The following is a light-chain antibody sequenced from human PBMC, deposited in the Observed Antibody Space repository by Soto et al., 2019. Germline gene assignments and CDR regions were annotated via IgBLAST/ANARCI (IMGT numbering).Light chain of an antibody. CDR3: QHYNSYSEA. V-gene: IGKV1-8*01. J-gene: IGKJ1*01. Sequence: AIRMTQSPSSFSASTGDRVTITCRASQGISSYLAWYQKKPGKAPKLMIYAASTLQSGVPSRFSGSGSGTEFTLTISSLQPDDFATYYCQHYNSYSEAFGQGTKVDI. CDR2: AAS. CDR1: QGISSY.